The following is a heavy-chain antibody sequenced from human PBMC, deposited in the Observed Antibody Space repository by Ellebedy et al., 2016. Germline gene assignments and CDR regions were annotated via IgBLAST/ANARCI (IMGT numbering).Heavy chain of an antibody. Sequence: ESLKISCAIYGASFRGYYWSWIRQPPGEGLEWIGEINHSGSFNYNPSLKSRVTISVDTSKNQFSVNLSSVTAADTAVYYCARGLFDHRMAFDIWGQGTMVTVSS. J-gene: IGHJ3*02. D-gene: IGHD2-21*01. V-gene: IGHV4-34*01. CDR2: INHSGSF. CDR3: ARGLFDHRMAFDI. CDR1: GASFRGYY.